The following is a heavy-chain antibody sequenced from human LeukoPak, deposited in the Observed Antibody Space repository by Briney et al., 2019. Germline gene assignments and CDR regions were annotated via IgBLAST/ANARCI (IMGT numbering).Heavy chain of an antibody. D-gene: IGHD5-12*01. CDR2: ISGDGDST. CDR1: GFTFEDYA. CDR3: AKARFSGYGDFDY. Sequence: PGGSLRLSCASSGFTFEDYAMHWVRQAPGMGLEWVSTISGDGDSTYYADSVKGRFTISRDNAKNSLYLQMNGLRAEDTALYYCAKARFSGYGDFDYWGQGTLVTVSS. V-gene: IGHV3-43*02. J-gene: IGHJ4*02.